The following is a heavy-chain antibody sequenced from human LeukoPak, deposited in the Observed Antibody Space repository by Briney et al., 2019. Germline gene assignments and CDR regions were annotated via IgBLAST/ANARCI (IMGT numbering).Heavy chain of an antibody. CDR3: ARPYYYDSRIDP. V-gene: IGHV4-30-4*01. CDR2: MYYSGST. CDR1: GGSISSGDYY. D-gene: IGHD3-22*01. J-gene: IGHJ5*02. Sequence: SETLSLTCTVSGGSISSGDYYWSWIRQPPGKGLEWIAYMYYSGSTYYNPSLKSRVTMPADTSKNQLSLKLSSVTAADTAVYYCARPYYYDSRIDPWGQGILVTVSS.